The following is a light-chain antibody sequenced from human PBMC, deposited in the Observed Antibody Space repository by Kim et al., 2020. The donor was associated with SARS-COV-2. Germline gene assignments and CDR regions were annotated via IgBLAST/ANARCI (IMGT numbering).Light chain of an antibody. Sequence: GQSITISCTGSSSDIGTYRYVSWYQQHPGKAPKLIIYDVRERPSGVSYRFSGSKSGNTASLTISGLQAEDEGDYYCSSYIRSSSFAFGGGTKVTVL. CDR1: SSDIGTYRY. V-gene: IGLV2-14*03. CDR3: SSYIRSSSFA. J-gene: IGLJ3*02. CDR2: DVR.